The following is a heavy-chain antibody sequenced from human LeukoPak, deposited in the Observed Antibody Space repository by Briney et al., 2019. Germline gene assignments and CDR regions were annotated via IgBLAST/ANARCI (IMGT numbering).Heavy chain of an antibody. CDR3: ARNPSIAARMFDY. CDR2: IHYSGST. CDR1: GGSISSSSYY. J-gene: IGHJ4*02. V-gene: IGHV4-61*01. Sequence: SETLSLTCTVSGGSISSSSYYWSWIRQPPGKGLEWIGYIHYSGSTNYNPSLKSRVTISVDTSKNQFSLKLSSVTAADTAVYYCARNPSIAARMFDYWGQGTLVTVSS. D-gene: IGHD6-6*01.